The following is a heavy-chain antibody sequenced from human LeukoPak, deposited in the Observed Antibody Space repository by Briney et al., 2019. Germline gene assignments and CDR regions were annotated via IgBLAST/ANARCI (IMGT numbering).Heavy chain of an antibody. V-gene: IGHV3-23*01. Sequence: GGSLRLSCAASGFTFSSYSMNWVRQAPGKGLEWVSAISGSGGSTYYADSVKGRFTISRDNSKNTLYLQMNSLRAEDTAVYYCAKSRGRYSSSLFDYWGQGTLVTVSS. D-gene: IGHD6-13*01. CDR2: ISGSGGST. CDR1: GFTFSSYS. CDR3: AKSRGRYSSSLFDY. J-gene: IGHJ4*02.